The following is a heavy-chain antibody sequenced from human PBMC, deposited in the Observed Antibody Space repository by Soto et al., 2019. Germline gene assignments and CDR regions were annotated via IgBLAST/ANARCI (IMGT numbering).Heavy chain of an antibody. CDR3: ARDLGYYDSSGYFDY. J-gene: IGHJ4*02. CDR1: GFTFSDYY. V-gene: IGHV3-11*01. CDR2: ISSSGSII. D-gene: IGHD3-22*01. Sequence: GGSLILSFAASGFTFSDYYMSWIRQAPGKGLEWVSYISSSGSIIYYADSVKGRFTISRDNAKNSLYLQMNSLRAEDTAVYYCARDLGYYDSSGYFDYWGQGTLVTVSS.